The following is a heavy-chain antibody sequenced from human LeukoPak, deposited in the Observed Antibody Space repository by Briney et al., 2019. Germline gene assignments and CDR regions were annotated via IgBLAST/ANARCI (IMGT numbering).Heavy chain of an antibody. J-gene: IGHJ4*02. Sequence: GGSLRLSCTASGFTFSSYTMTWVRQAPGKGPEWVSSISSSSTYIYYADSLKGRFTISRDNAKNSLYLQMNSLRAEDTAVYYCARDRYLYYYDSSSQGTFDYWGQGTLVTVSS. CDR3: ARDRYLYYYDSSSQGTFDY. CDR2: ISSSSTYI. CDR1: GFTFSSYT. D-gene: IGHD3-22*01. V-gene: IGHV3-21*01.